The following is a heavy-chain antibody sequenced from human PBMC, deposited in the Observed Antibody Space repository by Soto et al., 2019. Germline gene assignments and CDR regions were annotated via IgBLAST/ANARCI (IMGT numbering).Heavy chain of an antibody. CDR2: ISSSSSYI. CDR1: GFTFSSYS. V-gene: IGHV3-21*01. Sequence: PGGSLRLSCAASGFTFSSYSMNWVRQAPGKGLEWVSSISSSSSYIYYADSVKGRFTISRDNAKNSLYLQMNSLRAEDTAVYYCARDWVQHRSIVVVPAASDYWGQGTLVTVSS. D-gene: IGHD2-2*01. CDR3: ARDWVQHRSIVVVPAASDY. J-gene: IGHJ4*02.